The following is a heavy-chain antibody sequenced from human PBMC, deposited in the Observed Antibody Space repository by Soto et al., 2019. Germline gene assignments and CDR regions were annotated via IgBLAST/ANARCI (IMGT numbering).Heavy chain of an antibody. V-gene: IGHV3-33*01. Sequence: SLRLSCAASGFSFSNANMHWVRQAPGRGLDWVAGIYFDGGNKYYADSVKGRFTISRDNSKNTLYLQMNSLRAEDTAVYYCAREMARIQPTFDHWGQRALVTVS. CDR1: GFSFSNAN. J-gene: IGHJ4*02. CDR2: IYFDGGNK. CDR3: AREMARIQPTFDH.